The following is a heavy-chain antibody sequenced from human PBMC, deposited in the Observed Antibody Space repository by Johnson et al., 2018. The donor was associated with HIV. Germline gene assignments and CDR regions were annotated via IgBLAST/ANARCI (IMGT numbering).Heavy chain of an antibody. J-gene: IGHJ3*02. CDR1: GLTFKNVW. Sequence: EQLVESGGGLVKSGGSLRLSCAASGLTFKNVWMSWVRQAPGKGLEWVSVIYDGGSTYYADSVKGRFTISRDNSKNTLYLQMNSLRAEDTAVYYCARDDPRSAFDIWGQGTMVTVSS. CDR2: IYDGGST. CDR3: ARDDPRSAFDI. V-gene: IGHV3-66*02.